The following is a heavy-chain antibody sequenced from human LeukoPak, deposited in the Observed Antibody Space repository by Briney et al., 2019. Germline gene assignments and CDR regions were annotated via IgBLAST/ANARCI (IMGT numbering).Heavy chain of an antibody. CDR2: ISSSSSYI. CDR1: GFTFSSYS. Sequence: GGSLRLSCAASGFTFSSYSMNWVRQAPGKGLEWVSSISSSSSYIYYADSVKGRFTISRDNAKNSLYLQMNSLRAEDTAVYYCSADCSSTSCYELYFQHWGQGTLVTVSS. V-gene: IGHV3-21*01. J-gene: IGHJ1*01. CDR3: SADCSSTSCYELYFQH. D-gene: IGHD2-2*01.